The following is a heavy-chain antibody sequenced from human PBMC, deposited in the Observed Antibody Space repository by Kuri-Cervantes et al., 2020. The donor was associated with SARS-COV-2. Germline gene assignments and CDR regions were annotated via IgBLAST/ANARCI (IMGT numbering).Heavy chain of an antibody. D-gene: IGHD3-3*01. CDR1: GFTFSSYS. Sequence: GESLKISCAASGFTFSSYSMNWVRQAPGKGLEWVSYISSSSSTIYYADSVKGRFTISRDNAKNSLYLQMNSLRAEDTAVYYCAKDPHYDFWSGYYFQHWGQGTLVTVSS. CDR2: ISSSSSTI. CDR3: AKDPHYDFWSGYYFQH. J-gene: IGHJ1*01. V-gene: IGHV3-48*01.